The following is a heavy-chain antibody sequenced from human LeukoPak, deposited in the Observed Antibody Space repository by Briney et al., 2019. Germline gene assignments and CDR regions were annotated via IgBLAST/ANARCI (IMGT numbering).Heavy chain of an antibody. J-gene: IGHJ4*02. CDR3: ARDFKVIPILGVESVPYFDY. CDR2: IIPIFGTA. V-gene: IGHV1-69*05. D-gene: IGHD2-21*01. CDR1: GGTFSSYA. Sequence: GASVKVSCKASGGTFSSYAISWVRQAPGQGLEWMGGIIPIFGTANYAQKFQGRVTITTDESTSTAYMELSSLRAEDTAVYYCARDFKVIPILGVESVPYFDYWGQGTLVTVSS.